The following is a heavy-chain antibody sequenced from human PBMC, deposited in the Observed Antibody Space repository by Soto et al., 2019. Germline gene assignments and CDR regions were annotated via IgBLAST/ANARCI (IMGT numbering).Heavy chain of an antibody. V-gene: IGHV1-69*01. Sequence: ANYAQKFQGRVTITADESTSTAYMELSSLRSEDTAVYYCASPTTYSYSGMDVWGQGPTVTVSS. CDR3: ASPTTYSYSGMDV. J-gene: IGHJ6*02. CDR2: A.